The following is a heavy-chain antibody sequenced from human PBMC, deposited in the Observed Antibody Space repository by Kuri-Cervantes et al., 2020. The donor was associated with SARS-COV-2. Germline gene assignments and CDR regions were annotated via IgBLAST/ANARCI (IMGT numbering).Heavy chain of an antibody. Sequence: ESLKISCTVSGGSISSSSYYWGWIRQPPGKGLEWIGSIYYSGSTNYNPSLKSRVTISVDTSKNQFSLKLSSVTAADTAVYYCARAYSSRSAFDIWGQGTMVTVSS. CDR3: ARAYSSRSAFDI. CDR2: IYYSGST. D-gene: IGHD6-19*01. V-gene: IGHV4-39*07. CDR1: GGSISSSSYY. J-gene: IGHJ3*02.